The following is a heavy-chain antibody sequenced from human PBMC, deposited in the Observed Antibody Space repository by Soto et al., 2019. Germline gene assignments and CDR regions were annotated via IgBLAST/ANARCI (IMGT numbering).Heavy chain of an antibody. D-gene: IGHD3-3*01. CDR2: ISAYNGNT. CDR1: GYTFTSYG. V-gene: IGHV1-18*01. Sequence: ASVKVSCKASGYTFTSYGISWVRQAPRQGLEWMGWISAYNGNTNYAQKLQGRVTMTTDTSKNQFSLKLSSVTAADTAVYYCASGAAYYDFWSGYSDPFDYWGQGTLVTVSS. CDR3: ASGAAYYDFWSGYSDPFDY. J-gene: IGHJ4*02.